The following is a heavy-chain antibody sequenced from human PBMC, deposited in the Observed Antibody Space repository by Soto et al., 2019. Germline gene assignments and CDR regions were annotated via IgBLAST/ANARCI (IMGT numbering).Heavy chain of an antibody. J-gene: IGHJ6*02. Sequence: ASVKVSCKASGYTFTSYGISWVRQAPGQGLEWMGWISAYNGNTNYAQKLQGRVTMTTDTSTSTAYMELRSLRSDDTAVYYCARNFDSSGYYSMAYYYYYYGMDVWGQGTTVTVS. V-gene: IGHV1-18*01. CDR2: ISAYNGNT. D-gene: IGHD3-22*01. CDR3: ARNFDSSGYYSMAYYYYYYGMDV. CDR1: GYTFTSYG.